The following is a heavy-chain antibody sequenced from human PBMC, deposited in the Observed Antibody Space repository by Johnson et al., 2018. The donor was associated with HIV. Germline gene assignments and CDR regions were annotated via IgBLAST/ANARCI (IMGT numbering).Heavy chain of an antibody. D-gene: IGHD6-13*01. J-gene: IGHJ3*02. CDR3: AKGKYSSSHVGAFDI. V-gene: IGHV3-23*04. CDR2: ISGRGGST. CDR1: GFTFYDYG. Sequence: VQLVESGGGVVRPGGSLRLSCAASGFTFYDYGMSWVRQAPGKGLVWVSNISGRGGSTYYADSVKGRFTISRDNSKKTLYLQMNSLRAEDTAVYYCAKGKYSSSHVGAFDIWGQGTMVTVSS.